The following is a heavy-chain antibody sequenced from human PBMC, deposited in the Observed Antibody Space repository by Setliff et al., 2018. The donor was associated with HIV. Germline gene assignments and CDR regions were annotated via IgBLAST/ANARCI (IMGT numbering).Heavy chain of an antibody. D-gene: IGHD2-21*02. V-gene: IGHV5-51*01. CDR2: IYPGDSDA. Sequence: GESLKISCKGSEYSFTSNWIGWVRQMPGKGLEWMGIIYPGDSDARYSPSFQGQVTFSADKSISTAYLQWCSLKASDTAIYYCTRHILAYCAGDCYHLDYWGQGTLVTVSS. CDR1: EYSFTSNW. J-gene: IGHJ4*02. CDR3: TRHILAYCAGDCYHLDY.